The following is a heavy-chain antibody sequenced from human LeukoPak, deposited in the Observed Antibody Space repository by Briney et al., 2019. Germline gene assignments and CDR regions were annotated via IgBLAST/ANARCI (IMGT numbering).Heavy chain of an antibody. Sequence: SETLSLTCTVSGASISSGGYYWSWIRQPPGKGLEWIGYIYHSGSTYYNPSLKSRVTISLDGSKNQFSLKLTSVTAADTAVYYCSRSGSYEKPGDYWGQGTLVTVSS. CDR3: SRSGSYEKPGDY. CDR2: IYHSGST. V-gene: IGHV4-30-2*01. D-gene: IGHD1-26*01. CDR1: GASISSGGYY. J-gene: IGHJ4*02.